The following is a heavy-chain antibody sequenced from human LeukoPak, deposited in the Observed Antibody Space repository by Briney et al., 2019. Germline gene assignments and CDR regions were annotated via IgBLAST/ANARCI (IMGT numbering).Heavy chain of an antibody. CDR3: ARAPGYSSGTEVDY. CDR2: IYYSGST. J-gene: IGHJ4*02. V-gene: IGHV4-59*01. Sequence: PSETLSLTCTVSGGSISSYYWSWIRQPPGKGLEWIGYIYYSGSTNYNPSLKSRVTISVDTSKNQFSLKLSSVTAADTAVYYCARAPGYSSGTEVDYWGQGTLVTVSS. D-gene: IGHD6-19*01. CDR1: GGSISSYY.